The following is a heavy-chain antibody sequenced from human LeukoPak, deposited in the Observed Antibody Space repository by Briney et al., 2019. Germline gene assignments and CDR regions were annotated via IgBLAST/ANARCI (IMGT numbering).Heavy chain of an antibody. CDR2: ISSSSSYI. CDR1: GFAFSSYS. D-gene: IGHD2-21*01. Sequence: PGGSLRLSCAASGFAFSSYSMKWVRQAPGKELEWVSSISSSSSYIYYADSVKRRFNISRDNATNSLYSEMNSLRPEDTAVYYCARGHSVAVPWGQGTLVTVSS. CDR3: ARGHSVAVP. V-gene: IGHV3-21*01. J-gene: IGHJ5*02.